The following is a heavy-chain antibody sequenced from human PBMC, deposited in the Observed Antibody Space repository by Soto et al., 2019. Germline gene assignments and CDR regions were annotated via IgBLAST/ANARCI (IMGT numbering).Heavy chain of an antibody. CDR3: AKEGPGGGRHFYYAMDV. Sequence: GGALRLSCAASGFVCSYYGMHWVRQSPGKGLEWVALITNDGNNEYYRESVKGRFSISRGRSTNTVDLLMNSLRPEDTGVYYCAKEGPGGGRHFYYAMDVWGQGTTVTVSS. D-gene: IGHD1-26*01. V-gene: IGHV3-30*02. J-gene: IGHJ6*01. CDR2: ITNDGNNE. CDR1: GFVCSYYG.